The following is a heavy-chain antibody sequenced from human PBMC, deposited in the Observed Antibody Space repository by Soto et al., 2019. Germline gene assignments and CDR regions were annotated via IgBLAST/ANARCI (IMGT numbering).Heavy chain of an antibody. V-gene: IGHV3-7*02. CDR3: ARIGYSSSSNDY. Sequence: GGSLRLSCAPSGFTFSNYWMTWVRQAPGKGLEWLANIKQDGGQKYYLDSVRGRFTISRDNAKNSVFLQMNSLRAEDTAVYYCARIGYSSSSNDYWGQGTLVTVSS. J-gene: IGHJ4*02. CDR1: GFTFSNYW. D-gene: IGHD6-6*01. CDR2: IKQDGGQK.